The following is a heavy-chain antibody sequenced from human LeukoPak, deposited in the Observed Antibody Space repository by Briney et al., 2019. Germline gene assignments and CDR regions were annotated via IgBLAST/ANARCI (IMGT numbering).Heavy chain of an antibody. CDR1: GGSFSGYY. CDR3: ARQVVYYYDSSGYFDY. Sequence: PSETLSLTCAVYGGSFSGYYWSWIRQTPGKGLEWIGEINHSGSTNYNPSLKSRVTISVDTSKNQFSLKLSSVTAADTAVYYCARQVVYYYDSSGYFDYWGQGTLVTVSS. D-gene: IGHD3-22*01. J-gene: IGHJ4*02. CDR2: INHSGST. V-gene: IGHV4-34*01.